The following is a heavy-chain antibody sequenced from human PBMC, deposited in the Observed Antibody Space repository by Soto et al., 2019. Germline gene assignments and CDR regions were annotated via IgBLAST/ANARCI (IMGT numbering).Heavy chain of an antibody. CDR2: IDPGDSRA. J-gene: IGHJ3*01. V-gene: IGHV5-10-1*01. CDR3: ARLITTSGVIINALNV. D-gene: IGHD3-3*01. Sequence: GESLTLSCKVSGYSFTSYWIAWVRQMPGKGLEWMGRIDPGDSRAYYSPPFRGHVTISVNRSIATAYLQWSSLRATDTATYYCARLITTSGVIINALNVWGRGTMVTVSS. CDR1: GYSFTSYW.